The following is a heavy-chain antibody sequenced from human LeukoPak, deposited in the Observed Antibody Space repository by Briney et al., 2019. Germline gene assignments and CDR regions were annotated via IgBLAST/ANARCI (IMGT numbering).Heavy chain of an antibody. CDR3: ACQYYDFWSGYYFHSWFDP. CDR1: GYTFTSYY. CDR2: INPSGGST. D-gene: IGHD3-3*01. Sequence: ASVKVSCKASGYTFTSYYMHWVRQAPGQGPEWMGIINPSGGSTSYAQKFQGRVTMTRDTSTSTVYMELSSLRSQDTAVYYCACQYYDFWSGYYFHSWFDPWGQGTLVTVSS. J-gene: IGHJ5*02. V-gene: IGHV1-46*01.